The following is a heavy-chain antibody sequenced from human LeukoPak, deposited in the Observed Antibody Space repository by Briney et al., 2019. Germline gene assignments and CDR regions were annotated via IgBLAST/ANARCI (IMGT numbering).Heavy chain of an antibody. CDR1: GGSIYSHY. V-gene: IGHV4-4*07. CDR2: IFTTGTT. J-gene: IGHJ4*02. Sequence: SETLSLTCTVSGGSIYSHYWSWIRQPAGKGLEWIGRIFTTGTTNYNPSLKSRVTMSVDTSKNYFSLKVSSVTAADTAVYYCARLFLRFGEFSFDYWGQGTLVTVSS. CDR3: ARLFLRFGEFSFDY. D-gene: IGHD3-10*01.